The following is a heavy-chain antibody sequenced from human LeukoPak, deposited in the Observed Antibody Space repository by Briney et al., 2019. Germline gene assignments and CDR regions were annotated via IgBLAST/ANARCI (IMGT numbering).Heavy chain of an antibody. CDR3: ARVVVAKGGAFDI. D-gene: IGHD2-15*01. Sequence: PGGSLRLSCAASGFTFNNYLMSWVRQAPGKGLEWVANIKLDGSEKYYVDSVKGRFTISRDNAKNSLYLQMNSLRAEDTAVYYCARVVVAKGGAFDIWGQGTMVTVSS. CDR1: GFTFNNYL. J-gene: IGHJ3*02. CDR2: IKLDGSEK. V-gene: IGHV3-7*01.